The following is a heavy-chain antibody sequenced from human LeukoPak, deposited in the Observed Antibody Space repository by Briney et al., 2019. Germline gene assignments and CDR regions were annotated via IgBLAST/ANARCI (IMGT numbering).Heavy chain of an antibody. V-gene: IGHV3-9*01. CDR3: ARSPGFHSYLGIDV. J-gene: IGHJ6*02. D-gene: IGHD2/OR15-2a*01. Sequence: PGGSLRLSCAASGFTFHDYGMHWVRQTPGKGLEWVSGISWNSGNIYYGDSVKGRFTISRDNVKNYLHLQMSSLGAEDTALYYCARSPGFHSYLGIDVWGQGATVTVSS. CDR2: ISWNSGNI. CDR1: GFTFHDYG.